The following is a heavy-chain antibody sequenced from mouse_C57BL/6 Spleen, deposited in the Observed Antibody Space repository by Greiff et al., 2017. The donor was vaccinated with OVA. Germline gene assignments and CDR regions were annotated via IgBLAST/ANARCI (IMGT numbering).Heavy chain of an antibody. D-gene: IGHD3-2*02. CDR1: GYSFTDYN. CDR2: INPNYGTT. V-gene: IGHV1-39*01. Sequence: EVQLQQSGPELVKPGASVKISCKASGYSFTDYNMNWVKQSNGKSLEWIGVINPNYGTTSYNQKFKGKATLTVDQSSSTAYMQLNSPTSEDSAVYYCARVRGSSGYYAMDYWGQGTSVTVSS. CDR3: ARVRGSSGYYAMDY. J-gene: IGHJ4*01.